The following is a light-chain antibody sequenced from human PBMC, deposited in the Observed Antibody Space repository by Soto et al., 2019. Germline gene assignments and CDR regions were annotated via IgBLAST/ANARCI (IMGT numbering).Light chain of an antibody. Sequence: EIVLTQSPATLSLSPGERATLSCRASQSVSNYLAWYQQKPGQAPRLLIYDASTRATGIPARFSGSGSGTDFTLTITSLEPEDFAFYYCHQRQRWPRTFGQGTKVDIK. CDR3: HQRQRWPRT. CDR1: QSVSNY. CDR2: DAS. V-gene: IGKV3-11*01. J-gene: IGKJ1*01.